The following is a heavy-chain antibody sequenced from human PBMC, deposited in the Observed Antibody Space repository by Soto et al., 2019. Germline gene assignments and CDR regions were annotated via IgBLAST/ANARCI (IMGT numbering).Heavy chain of an antibody. CDR2: INPKIGAS. CDR3: TIEFSTYDWFEP. V-gene: IGHV1-2*02. CDR1: GYSFIDYY. J-gene: IGHJ5*02. D-gene: IGHD3-3*01. Sequence: ASVKASCKAFGYSFIDYYIHWVRQAPGQGLESMGWINPKIGASNYAQKFQGRVNMTGNTSLSADYVELSSLTADDTAVYYCTIEFSTYDWFEPCCQGTQVPV.